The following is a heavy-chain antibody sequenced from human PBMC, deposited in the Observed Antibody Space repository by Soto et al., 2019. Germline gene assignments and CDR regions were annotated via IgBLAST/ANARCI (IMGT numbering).Heavy chain of an antibody. Sequence: GGSLRLSCAVSGFTVSSNYMSWVRQAPEKGLEWISVIYSGGDTYYADSVKVRFIISRDNSKNTLYLQMNSLRVDDTAVYYCARGGGAYCGNDCIRAVDIWGQGTMVTVSS. CDR1: GFTVSSNY. V-gene: IGHV3-66*01. CDR3: ARGGGAYCGNDCIRAVDI. CDR2: IYSGGDT. D-gene: IGHD2-21*02. J-gene: IGHJ3*02.